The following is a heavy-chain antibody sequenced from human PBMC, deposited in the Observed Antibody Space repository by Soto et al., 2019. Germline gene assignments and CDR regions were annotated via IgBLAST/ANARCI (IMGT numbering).Heavy chain of an antibody. CDR2: ISGSGGSI. CDR3: ANSVRPLNWFDP. D-gene: IGHD3-10*01. J-gene: IGHJ5*02. CDR1: GVTFSAYA. Sequence: GGSLRLSCAASGVTFSAYAMSWVRQAPGKGLEWVSGISGSGGSIYYADSVKGRFTISRDNSKNTVYLQMNSLRAEDTAVYYCANSVRPLNWFDPWGQGTLVTVS. V-gene: IGHV3-23*01.